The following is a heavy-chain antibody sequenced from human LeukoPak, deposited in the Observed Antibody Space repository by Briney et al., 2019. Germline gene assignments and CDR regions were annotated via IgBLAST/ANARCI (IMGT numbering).Heavy chain of an antibody. CDR3: ARGGGLDV. V-gene: IGHV3-7*03. Sequence: GGSLRLSCAASGFTFSSYWMNWARQAPGKGLEWAASINHNGNVNYYVDSVKGRFTISRDNAKNSLYLQMSNLRAEDTAVYFCARGGGLDVWGQGATVTVSS. CDR1: GFTFSSYW. D-gene: IGHD3-16*01. J-gene: IGHJ6*02. CDR2: INHNGNVN.